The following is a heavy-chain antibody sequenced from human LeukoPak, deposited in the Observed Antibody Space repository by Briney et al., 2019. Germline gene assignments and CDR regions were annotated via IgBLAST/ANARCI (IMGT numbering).Heavy chain of an antibody. CDR3: ARDSGPYGDYGWFDP. CDR2: IYTSGST. V-gene: IGHV4-4*07. D-gene: IGHD4-17*01. J-gene: IGHJ5*02. Sequence: KSSETLSLTCTVSGGSISSYLWRWIRPPARRGLEWIGRIYTSGSTNYNPSLKSRVTLSVDTSKNQFSLKLSSVTAANTAVYYCARDSGPYGDYGWFDPWGQGTLVTVSS. CDR1: GGSISSYL.